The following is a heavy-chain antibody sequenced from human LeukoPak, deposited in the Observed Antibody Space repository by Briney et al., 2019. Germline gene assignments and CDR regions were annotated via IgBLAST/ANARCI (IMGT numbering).Heavy chain of an antibody. V-gene: IGHV3-23*01. CDR1: GFTFGTYA. CDR3: AKAIMTTATPSNAFDI. Sequence: GGSPTLSCAASGFTFGTYAMSWVRQAPGKGLEWVSVISGSSRNNRITYADSVKGRFTISRDNAKNTLYLQMNSLRAEDSAVYYCAKAIMTTATPSNAFDIWGQGTVVTVSS. CDR2: ISGSSRNNRI. J-gene: IGHJ3*02. D-gene: IGHD4-17*01.